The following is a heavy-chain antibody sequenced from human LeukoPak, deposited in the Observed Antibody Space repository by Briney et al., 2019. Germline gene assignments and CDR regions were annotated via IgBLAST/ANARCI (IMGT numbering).Heavy chain of an antibody. CDR3: AKDRGRTWVQVAN. J-gene: IGHJ4*02. Sequence: GGSLRLSCIGTGFTFSSDAMGWVRQAPGKGLEWDSAIRGIGGSTYYADSVKDRFTTSRDNSKNTLYQQTNSLRVEDTAVYYCAKDRGRTWVQVANWGQGTLVTVSS. V-gene: IGHV3-23*01. CDR2: IRGIGGST. CDR1: GFTFSSDA. D-gene: IGHD2-15*01.